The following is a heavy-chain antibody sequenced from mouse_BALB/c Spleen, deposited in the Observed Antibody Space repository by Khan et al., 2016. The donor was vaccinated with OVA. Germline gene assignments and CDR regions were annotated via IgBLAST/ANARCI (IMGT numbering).Heavy chain of an antibody. CDR3: TRGCYAFFAY. J-gene: IGHJ3*01. Sequence: QVQLQQSGAELVKPGASVKLSCKASGYTFTSYCIYWVKQRPGQGLEWIGEINPSNGGTNYNEKFKSKATLTVDKSYRTAYMQLSSLTSEDSAVHYCTRGCYAFFAYWGQGTLVTVSA. CDR2: INPSNGGT. V-gene: IGHV1S81*02. D-gene: IGHD2-12*01. CDR1: GYTFTSYC.